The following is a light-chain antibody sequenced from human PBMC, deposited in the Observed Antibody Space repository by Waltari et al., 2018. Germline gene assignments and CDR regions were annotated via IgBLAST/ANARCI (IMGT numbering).Light chain of an antibody. Sequence: EIVLTQSPATLSLSPGARATLSCRASQSVRTYLAWYQQKPGQAPRLFISDVANRATGIPARCSGRWSGTDFNLTISSLEPEDFAIYYCQQRYSWPLTFGGGTKVEIK. CDR2: DVA. CDR1: QSVRTY. CDR3: QQRYSWPLT. J-gene: IGKJ4*01. V-gene: IGKV3-11*01.